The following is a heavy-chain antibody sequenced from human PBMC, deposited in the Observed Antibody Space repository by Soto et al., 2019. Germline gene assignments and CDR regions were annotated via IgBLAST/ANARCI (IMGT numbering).Heavy chain of an antibody. V-gene: IGHV3-21*01. CDR3: AREDSIIIPAVSDF. D-gene: IGHD2-2*01. J-gene: IGHJ4*02. CDR2: VSKSDYT. Sequence: VGSLRLSCAVSGFNFNNYGINWVRQAPGKGLEWVSSVSKSDYTYYSDSVKGRFTISRDNAKNSVSLQMNTLRAEDTAVYYCAREDSIIIPAVSDFWGQGTLVTVSS. CDR1: GFNFNNYG.